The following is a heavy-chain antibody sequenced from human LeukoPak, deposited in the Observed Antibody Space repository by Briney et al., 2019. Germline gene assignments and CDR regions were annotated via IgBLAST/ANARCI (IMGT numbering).Heavy chain of an antibody. CDR2: ISSSGSTI. CDR3: ARGYSSSWLGYFDY. J-gene: IGHJ4*02. V-gene: IGHV3-48*03. Sequence: GGSLRLSCAASGFTFSSYEMNWVRQAPGKGLEWVSYISSSGSTIYYADSVKGRFTISRDNAKNSLYLQMNSLRAEDTAVYYCARGYSSSWLGYFDYWGQGTLVTVSS. CDR1: GFTFSSYE. D-gene: IGHD6-13*01.